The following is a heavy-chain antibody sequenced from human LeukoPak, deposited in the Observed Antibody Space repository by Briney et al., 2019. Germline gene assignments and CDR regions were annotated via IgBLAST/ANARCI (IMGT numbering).Heavy chain of an antibody. D-gene: IGHD3-16*02. CDR1: GYTFTSYD. J-gene: IGHJ4*02. Sequence: GASVKVSCKASGYTFTSYDINWVRQAPGQGLECMGWINTNTGNTMYAQGFTGRFVFSLDTSVSTAYLQITSLKAEDTAMYYCARAYQPLGGLSLPDYWGQGTLVTVSS. V-gene: IGHV7-4-1*02. CDR3: ARAYQPLGGLSLPDY. CDR2: INTNTGNT.